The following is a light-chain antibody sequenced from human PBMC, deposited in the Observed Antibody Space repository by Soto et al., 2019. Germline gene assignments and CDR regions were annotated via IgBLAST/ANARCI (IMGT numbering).Light chain of an antibody. CDR1: KSVSNN. CDR3: RQYNNWPPLT. V-gene: IGKV3-15*01. CDR2: GAS. Sequence: EIVMTQSPATLSVSPGGRAILSCRASKSVSNNLAWYQQKPGQAPRLLIYGASTRATGIPARFSGSGSGTEFTLSISSLQSEDFAIYYCRQYNNWPPLTFGGGTKVEIK. J-gene: IGKJ4*01.